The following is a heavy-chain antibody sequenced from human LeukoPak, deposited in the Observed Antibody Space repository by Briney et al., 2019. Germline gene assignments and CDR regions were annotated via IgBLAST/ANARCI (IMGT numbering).Heavy chain of an antibody. CDR1: GFTFSNHG. J-gene: IGHJ4*02. Sequence: GGTLRLSCAASGFTFSNHGMNWVRQAPGKGLEWVSGISPSGDIAYYADSVKGRFTISRDTSKNTLYLEVISLTAEDTAVYYCAKDDAWLRFGEWSQGTLVTVSS. D-gene: IGHD3-10*01. CDR3: AKDDAWLRFGE. V-gene: IGHV3-23*01. CDR2: ISPSGDIA.